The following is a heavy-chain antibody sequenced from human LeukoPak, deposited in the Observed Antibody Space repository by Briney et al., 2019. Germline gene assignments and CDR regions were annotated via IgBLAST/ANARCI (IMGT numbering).Heavy chain of an antibody. D-gene: IGHD3-9*01. Sequence: GGSLGTPWQASGFTFSSFPRSWVGRAPGNGLKWFSAISGSGGSTYYADSVKGRFTISRDNSKNTLYLQMNSLRAEDTAVYYCAKDTQNYDILRVGVWGQGTTVTVSS. CDR2: ISGSGGST. CDR1: GFTFSSFP. V-gene: IGHV3-23*01. J-gene: IGHJ6*02. CDR3: AKDTQNYDILRVGV.